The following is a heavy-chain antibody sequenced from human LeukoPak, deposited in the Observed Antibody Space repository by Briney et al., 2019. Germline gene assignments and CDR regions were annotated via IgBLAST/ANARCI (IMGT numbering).Heavy chain of an antibody. V-gene: IGHV3-33*06. CDR1: GFTFSSYG. CDR3: AKDMVRGVIINLFDY. J-gene: IGHJ4*02. Sequence: GGSLRLSCAASGFTFSSYGMHWVRQAPGKGRGWVAVIWYDGSNKYYADSVKGRFTISRDNSKNTLYLQMNSLRAEDTAVYYCAKDMVRGVIINLFDYWGQGTLVTVSS. D-gene: IGHD3-10*01. CDR2: IWYDGSNK.